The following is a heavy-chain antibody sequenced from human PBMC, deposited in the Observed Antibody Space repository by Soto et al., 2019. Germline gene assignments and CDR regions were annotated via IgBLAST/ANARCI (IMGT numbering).Heavy chain of an antibody. Sequence: QVHLVQSGAEVKKPGASVKVSCKGSGYGFTTYGITWVRQAPGQGLEWMAWISAHNGNTNYAQKLQGRVTVTRDTSTSTAYMELRGLRADDTAVYSCARGSYGDYWGQGALVTVSS. CDR3: ARGSYGDY. V-gene: IGHV1-18*01. CDR1: GYGFTTYG. CDR2: ISAHNGNT. J-gene: IGHJ4*02. D-gene: IGHD1-26*01.